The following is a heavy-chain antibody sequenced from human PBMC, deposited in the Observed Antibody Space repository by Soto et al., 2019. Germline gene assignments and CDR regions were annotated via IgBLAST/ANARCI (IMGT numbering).Heavy chain of an antibody. CDR2: INHSGST. J-gene: IGHJ6*03. D-gene: IGHD2-2*01. CDR1: GGSFSGYY. Sequence: PSETLSLTCAVYGGSFSGYYWSWICQPPGRGLEWIGEINHSGSTNYNPSLKSRVTISVDTSKNQFSLKLSSVTAADTAVYYCARVHFVVVPAVGYYYMDVWGKGTTVTVSS. V-gene: IGHV4-34*01. CDR3: ARVHFVVVPAVGYYYMDV.